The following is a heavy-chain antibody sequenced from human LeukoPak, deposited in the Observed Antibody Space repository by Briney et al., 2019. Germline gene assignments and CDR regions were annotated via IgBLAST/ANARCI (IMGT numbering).Heavy chain of an antibody. CDR3: ARDLLYYDSSGYYS. J-gene: IGHJ4*02. CDR1: GYTFTSYG. D-gene: IGHD3-22*01. Sequence: ASVKVSCKASGYTFTSYGISWVRQAPGQGLEWMGWISAYNGNTNYGQKLQGRVTMTTDTATSTAYMELRSLRSDDTGVYFGARDLLYYDSSGYYSWGQGTLVTVSS. CDR2: ISAYNGNT. V-gene: IGHV1-18*01.